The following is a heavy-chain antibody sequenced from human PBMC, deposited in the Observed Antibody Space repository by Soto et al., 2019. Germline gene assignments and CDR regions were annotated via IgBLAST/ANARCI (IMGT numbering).Heavy chain of an antibody. CDR1: GFTFSSYA. D-gene: IGHD3-3*01. Sequence: GGSLRLSCAASGFTFSSYAMSWVRQAPGKGLEWVSAISGSGGSTYYADSVKGRFTISRDNSKNTLYLQMNSLRAEDTAVYYCAKDAGSFGVVPKSLFDYWGQGTLVTVSS. V-gene: IGHV3-23*01. CDR2: ISGSGGST. CDR3: AKDAGSFGVVPKSLFDY. J-gene: IGHJ4*02.